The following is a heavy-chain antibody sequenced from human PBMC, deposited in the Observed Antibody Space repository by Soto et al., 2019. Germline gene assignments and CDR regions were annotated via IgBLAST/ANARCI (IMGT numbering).Heavy chain of an antibody. CDR2: IIPILGIA. Sequence: QVQLVQSGAEVKKPGSSVKVSCKASGGTFSSYTISWVRQAPGQGLEWMGRIIPILGIANYAQKFQGRVTITADKSTSTADMELSSLRSEDTAVYYCAITYYYDSSGYSIFDYWGQGTLVTVSS. CDR3: AITYYYDSSGYSIFDY. CDR1: GGTFSSYT. J-gene: IGHJ4*02. D-gene: IGHD3-22*01. V-gene: IGHV1-69*02.